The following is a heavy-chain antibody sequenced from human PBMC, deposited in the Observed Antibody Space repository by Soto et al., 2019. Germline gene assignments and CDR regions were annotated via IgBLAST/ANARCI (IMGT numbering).Heavy chain of an antibody. Sequence: SETLSLTCTVSGGSISSYYWSWIRQPPGKGLEWIGYIYYSGSTNYNPSPKSRVTISVDTSKNQFSLKLSSVTAADTAVYYRARAPRGNYGYPSYFDYWGQGTLVTVSS. J-gene: IGHJ4*02. CDR2: IYYSGST. V-gene: IGHV4-59*01. D-gene: IGHD3-10*01. CDR1: GGSISSYY. CDR3: ARAPRGNYGYPSYFDY.